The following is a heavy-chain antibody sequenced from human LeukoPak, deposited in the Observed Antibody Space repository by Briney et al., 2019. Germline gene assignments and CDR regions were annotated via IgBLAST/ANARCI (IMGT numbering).Heavy chain of an antibody. D-gene: IGHD2-2*01. Sequence: TGGSLRLPCAASGFTFDDYGMSWVRQAPGKGLEWVSGINWNGGSTGYADSVKGRFTISRDNAKNSLYLQMNSLRAEDTALYYCARVSSRDIVVVPAAPFDYWGQGTLVTVSS. CDR3: ARVSSRDIVVVPAAPFDY. V-gene: IGHV3-20*04. J-gene: IGHJ4*02. CDR2: INWNGGST. CDR1: GFTFDDYG.